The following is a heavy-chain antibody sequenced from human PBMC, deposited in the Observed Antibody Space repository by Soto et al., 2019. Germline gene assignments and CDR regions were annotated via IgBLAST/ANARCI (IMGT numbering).Heavy chain of an antibody. CDR3: ARGRGLAARPQHLDH. V-gene: IGHV3-30*04. Sequence: QVQLVESGGGVVPPGGSLRLSCATSGFLFSGYAMHWVRQTPGKGLEWVAVISYDGKEKYYADSAEGRFTISRESSGVTQYLQMSSLRVEDTAVYYCARGRGLAARPQHLDHWGQGTLVTVSS. J-gene: IGHJ4*02. CDR1: GFLFSGYA. CDR2: ISYDGKEK. D-gene: IGHD6-6*01.